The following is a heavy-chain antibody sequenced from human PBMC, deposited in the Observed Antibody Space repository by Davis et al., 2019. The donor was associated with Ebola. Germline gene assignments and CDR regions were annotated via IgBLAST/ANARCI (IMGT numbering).Heavy chain of an antibody. J-gene: IGHJ4*02. V-gene: IGHV3-15*01. CDR3: RSNFDY. Sequence: GESLKISCSASGFTFSSYTMHWVRQAPGKGLEWIGRIKSQSDGGAADYAAPVKGRFTISRDDSKTTVYLQMNSLRAEDTAVYYCRSNFDYWGQGALVTVSS. CDR1: GFTFSSYT. CDR2: IKSQSDGGAA.